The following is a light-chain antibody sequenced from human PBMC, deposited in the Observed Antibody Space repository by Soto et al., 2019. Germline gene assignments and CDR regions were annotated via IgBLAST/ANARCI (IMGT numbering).Light chain of an antibody. CDR3: QQYSDSIT. CDR2: AAS. Sequence: ETVLTPSPSILSLSPGARATLSCRASQNVRSSSLAWYQQKPGQAPRLLIYAASTRVTGVADRFSGSGSGTDFTLTISTLEAGDFAVYHCQQYSDSITFGGGTK. J-gene: IGKJ4*01. V-gene: IGKV3-20*01. CDR1: QNVRSSS.